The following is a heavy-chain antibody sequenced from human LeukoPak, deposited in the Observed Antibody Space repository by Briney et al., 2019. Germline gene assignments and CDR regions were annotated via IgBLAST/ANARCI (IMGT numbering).Heavy chain of an antibody. D-gene: IGHD3-10*01. CDR1: GFTFSSYE. CDR2: IVSSGTTI. CDR3: ARSYSSGTYNSLDY. J-gene: IGHJ4*02. Sequence: PGGSLRLSCAASGFTFSSYEMNWVRQAPGKGLEWVSYIVSSGTTIYYADSVKGRFTISRDSAKNSLYLDMNSLRADDTAVYYCARSYSSGTYNSLDYWGQGTLVTVSS. V-gene: IGHV3-48*03.